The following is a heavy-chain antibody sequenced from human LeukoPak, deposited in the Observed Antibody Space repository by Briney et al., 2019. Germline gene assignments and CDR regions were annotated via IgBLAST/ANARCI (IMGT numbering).Heavy chain of an antibody. CDR2: ISAYNGNT. J-gene: IGHJ6*03. D-gene: IGHD6-13*01. Sequence: ASVKASFKASGYTFTSYGISWVRQAPGQGLEWKGWISAYNGNTNYAQKLQGRVAMTTDTSTSTAYMELRSLRSDDTAVYYCARVPRAAAGTDYYYYMDVWGKGTTVTVSS. CDR1: GYTFTSYG. V-gene: IGHV1-18*01. CDR3: ARVPRAAAGTDYYYYMDV.